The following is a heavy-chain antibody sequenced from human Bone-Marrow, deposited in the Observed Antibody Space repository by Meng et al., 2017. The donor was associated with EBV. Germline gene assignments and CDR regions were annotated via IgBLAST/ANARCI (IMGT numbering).Heavy chain of an antibody. Sequence: QAQLQESGPGLVKPSETLSLTCTVSGGSVSSGSYYWSWIRQPPGKGLEWIGYIYYSGSTNYNPSLKSRVTISVDTSKNQFSLKLSSVTAADTAVYYCARRRLQFGYFDYWGQGTLSPSPQ. D-gene: IGHD5-24*01. V-gene: IGHV4-61*01. J-gene: IGHJ4*02. CDR2: IYYSGST. CDR3: ARRRLQFGYFDY. CDR1: GGSVSSGSYY.